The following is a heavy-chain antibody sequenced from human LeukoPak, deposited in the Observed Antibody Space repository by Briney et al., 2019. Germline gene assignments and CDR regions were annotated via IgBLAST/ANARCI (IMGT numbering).Heavy chain of an antibody. D-gene: IGHD3-3*01. CDR1: GGSINSGVYY. J-gene: IGHJ4*02. V-gene: IGHV4-61*02. CDR2: IYTSEST. CDR3: ARGGFLEWLI. Sequence: SETLSLTCTVSGGSINSGVYYWSWIRQPAGKGLEWIGRIYTSESTNYNPSLKSRVTMSLDTSKNQFSLKLSSVTAADTAVYYCARGGFLEWLIWGQGTLVTVSS.